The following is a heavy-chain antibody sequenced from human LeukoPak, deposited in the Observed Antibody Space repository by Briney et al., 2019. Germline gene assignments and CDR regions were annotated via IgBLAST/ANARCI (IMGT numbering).Heavy chain of an antibody. Sequence: SVKVSCKASGGTFSSYAISWVRQAPGQGLEWVGRIIPILGIANYAQKFQGRVTITADKSTSTAYMELSSLRSEDTAVYYCARAEYYDILTGYYGTGKYGMDVWGQGTTVTVSS. V-gene: IGHV1-69*04. J-gene: IGHJ6*02. D-gene: IGHD3-9*01. CDR2: IIPILGIA. CDR3: ARAEYYDILTGYYGTGKYGMDV. CDR1: GGTFSSYA.